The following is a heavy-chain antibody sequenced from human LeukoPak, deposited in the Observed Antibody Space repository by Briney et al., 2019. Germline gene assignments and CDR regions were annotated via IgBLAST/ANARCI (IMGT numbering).Heavy chain of an antibody. D-gene: IGHD6-6*01. CDR1: GGTFSSYA. J-gene: IGHJ4*02. Sequence: RASVKVSCEASGGTFSSYAISWVRQAPGQGLEWMGRIIPILGIANYAQKFQGRVTITADKSTSTAYMELSSLRSEDTAVYYCARSPSSSSVYYFDYWGQGTLVTVSS. CDR2: IIPILGIA. CDR3: ARSPSSSSVYYFDY. V-gene: IGHV1-69*04.